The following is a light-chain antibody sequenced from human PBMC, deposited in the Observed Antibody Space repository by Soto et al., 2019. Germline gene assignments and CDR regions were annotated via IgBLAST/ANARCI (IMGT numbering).Light chain of an antibody. CDR1: QSVSSSY. Sequence: EIVLTQSPGTLSLSPGERATLSCRASQSVSSSYLAWYQQKPGQAPRLLIYGASSRATGIPDRFSGSGSGTDFTLTISRLELDDFSVYYCQQFGSSPITFGQGTRLEIK. V-gene: IGKV3-20*01. J-gene: IGKJ5*01. CDR3: QQFGSSPIT. CDR2: GAS.